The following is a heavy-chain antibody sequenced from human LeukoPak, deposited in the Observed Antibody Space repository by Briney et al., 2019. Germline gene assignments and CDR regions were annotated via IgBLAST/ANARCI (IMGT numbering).Heavy chain of an antibody. Sequence: AGSLRLSCAASGFTFSSHAMHWVRQAPGKGLEWVAVIAYDGSNKYYADPVKGRFAISRDSTTNTVYLQMNSLTPEDTAIYYCARDQGLGRTIFGGITPPRCYYGMDVWGQGTTVTV. CDR1: GFTFSSHA. J-gene: IGHJ6*02. CDR2: IAYDGSNK. D-gene: IGHD3-3*01. CDR3: ARDQGLGRTIFGGITPPRCYYGMDV. V-gene: IGHV3-30*09.